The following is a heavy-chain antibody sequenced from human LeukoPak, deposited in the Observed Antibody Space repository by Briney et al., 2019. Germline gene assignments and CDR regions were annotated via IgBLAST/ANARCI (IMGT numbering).Heavy chain of an antibody. CDR2: FDPEDGKT. CDR1: GYTLTELS. CDR3: ATGYLVTAGLMDV. V-gene: IGHV1-24*01. J-gene: IGHJ6*02. D-gene: IGHD6-13*01. Sequence: VASVKVSCKVSGYTLTELSMCWVRQAPGKGLEWMGSFDPEDGKTVYAQKFQGRVTMTEDTSTDTAYMEPSSLRSEDTAVYYCATGYLVTAGLMDVWGQGTTVTVSS.